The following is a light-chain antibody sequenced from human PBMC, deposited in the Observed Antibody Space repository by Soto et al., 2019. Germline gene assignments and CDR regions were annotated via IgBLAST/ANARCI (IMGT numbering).Light chain of an antibody. V-gene: IGKV3-20*01. CDR2: AAS. Sequence: EIVLTQSPGTLSLSTGDRATLSCRASQSVSSSYFAGYRQRFGQAPRLLIYAASSRAAGIPDGFSGSGSGTDFTLTISRMEPEGFAVYYFQQYGSSTWKFGQGTKVEIK. CDR3: QQYGSSTWK. J-gene: IGKJ1*01. CDR1: QSVSSSY.